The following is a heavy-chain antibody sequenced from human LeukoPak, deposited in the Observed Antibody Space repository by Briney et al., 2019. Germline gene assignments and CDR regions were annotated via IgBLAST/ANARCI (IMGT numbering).Heavy chain of an antibody. CDR2: ISRSGDTT. CDR1: GFTFSSYA. J-gene: IGHJ6*02. D-gene: IGHD1-26*01. V-gene: IGHV3-23*01. Sequence: GGSLRLSCAASGFTFSSYAMSWVRQAPGKGLEWVSSISRSGDTTCYADSVKGRLTISRDNSKNTLYLQMSSLGAEDTAVYYCARLVPPTTYYYSGMDVWGQGTTVTVSS. CDR3: ARLVPPTTYYYSGMDV.